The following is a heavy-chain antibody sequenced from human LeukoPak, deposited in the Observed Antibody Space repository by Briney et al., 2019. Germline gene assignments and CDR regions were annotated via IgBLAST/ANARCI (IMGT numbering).Heavy chain of an antibody. V-gene: IGHV4-59*01. CDR3: ATRWTGGYGWFGELGY. J-gene: IGHJ4*02. CDR1: GGSISSYY. CDR2: IYYSGST. D-gene: IGHD3-10*01. Sequence: SETLSLTCTVSGGSISSYYWNWIRQPRGKGLEWIGYIYYSGSTNYNPSRKRRVNISVETSKNQFSLKLSSVTADDTAVYYCATRWTGGYGWFGELGYWGQGTLVTVSS.